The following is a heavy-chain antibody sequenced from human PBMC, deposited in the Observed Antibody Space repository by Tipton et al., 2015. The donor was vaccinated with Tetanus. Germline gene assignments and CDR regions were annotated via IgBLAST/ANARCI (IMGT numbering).Heavy chain of an antibody. D-gene: IGHD3-22*01. CDR1: GYSFTSYW. CDR2: IYPGDPDT. Sequence: VQLVQSGAEVKKPGESLKISCKGSGYSFTSYWIGWVRQMPGKGLEWMGIIYPGDPDTRYSPSLQGQVIISADKSTSTAYLRWSSLKASDTAMYYCARQAYYYDSSGEMDVWGQGTTVTVSS. V-gene: IGHV5-51*01. CDR3: ARQAYYYDSSGEMDV. J-gene: IGHJ6*02.